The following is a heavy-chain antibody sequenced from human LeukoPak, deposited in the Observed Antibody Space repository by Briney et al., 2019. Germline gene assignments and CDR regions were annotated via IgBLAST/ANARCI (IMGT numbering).Heavy chain of an antibody. CDR1: GFTFSSYE. CDR2: ISSSGSII. CDR3: ARGGLPKPFDY. D-gene: IGHD1-14*01. J-gene: IGHJ4*02. V-gene: IGHV3-48*03. Sequence: GSLSLSCAASGFTFSSYEMNWVRQAPGKGLEWVSYISSSGSIIYYADSVKGRFTISRDNAKNSLYLQMNSLRAEDTAVYYCARGGLPKPFDYWGQGTLVTVSS.